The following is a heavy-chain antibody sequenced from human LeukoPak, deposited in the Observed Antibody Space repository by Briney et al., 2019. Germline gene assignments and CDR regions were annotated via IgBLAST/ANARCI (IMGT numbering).Heavy chain of an antibody. V-gene: IGHV4-4*07. Sequence: SETLSLTCAVSGGSISSYYWSWIRQPAGKGLEWIGRIYTSGSTNYDPSLKSRVTMSVDTSKHQFSLKLSSVTAADTAVYYCARGARYYYDSSGYYPLDYWGEGTLVTVSS. D-gene: IGHD3-22*01. CDR3: ARGARYYYDSSGYYPLDY. CDR1: GGSISSYY. J-gene: IGHJ4*02. CDR2: IYTSGST.